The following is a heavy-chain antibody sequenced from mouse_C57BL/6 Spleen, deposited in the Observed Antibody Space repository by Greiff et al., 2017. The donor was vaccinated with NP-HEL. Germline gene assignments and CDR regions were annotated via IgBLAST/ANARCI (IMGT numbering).Heavy chain of an antibody. V-gene: IGHV3-6*01. CDR2: ISYDGSH. D-gene: IGHD2-1*01. CDR3: AREGLSDYGKGGYFDV. Sequence: EVKLMESGPGLVKPSQSLSLTCSVPGYSITSGYYWNWIRQFPGNKLAWMGYISYDGSHNYNPSLNNRLSLTRDTSMNQFFLKLNSVTTEDTATYYCAREGLSDYGKGGYFDVWGTGTTVTVSS. CDR1: GYSITSGYY. J-gene: IGHJ1*03.